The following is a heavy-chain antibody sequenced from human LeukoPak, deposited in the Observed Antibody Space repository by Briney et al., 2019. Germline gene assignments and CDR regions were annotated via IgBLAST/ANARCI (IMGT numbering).Heavy chain of an antibody. V-gene: IGHV1-2*02. CDR1: GYTFTSYA. J-gene: IGHJ4*02. CDR3: AREYILTAYYGDY. Sequence: ASVKVSCKASGYTFTSYAMNWVRQAPGQGLEWMGWINPKSGGANYAQKFQGRVTMTWDTSISTAYMELSRLRSDDTAVYYCAREYILTAYYGDYWGQGTLVTVSS. CDR2: INPKSGGA. D-gene: IGHD3-9*01.